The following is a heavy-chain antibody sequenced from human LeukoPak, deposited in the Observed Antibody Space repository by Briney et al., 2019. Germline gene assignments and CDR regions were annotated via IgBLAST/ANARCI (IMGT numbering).Heavy chain of an antibody. CDR3: ARGDLYHGMDV. CDR1: GFTFSSYE. Sequence: PGGSLRLSCAASGFTFSSYEMKWVRRAPGKGLEWVSYISSSGVNVYYADSARGRFTISRDNAKNSLYLQMNSLRAEDTAVYYCARGDLYHGMDVWGQGTTVTVSS. J-gene: IGHJ6*02. V-gene: IGHV3-48*03. CDR2: ISSSGVNV.